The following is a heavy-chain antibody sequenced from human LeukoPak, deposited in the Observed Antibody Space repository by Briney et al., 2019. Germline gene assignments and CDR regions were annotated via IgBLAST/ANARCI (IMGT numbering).Heavy chain of an antibody. CDR3: VRDRELNY. V-gene: IGHV4-59*01. D-gene: IGHD1-7*01. J-gene: IGHJ4*02. CDR2: IYNSGST. Sequence: SETLSLTCAVSGVSISIYYWSWIRQPPGKGLEWIGYIYNSGSTSYNPSLKSRATISADTSKNQFSLKLSSVTAADTAVYYCVRDRELNYWGQGTLVTVSS. CDR1: GVSISIYY.